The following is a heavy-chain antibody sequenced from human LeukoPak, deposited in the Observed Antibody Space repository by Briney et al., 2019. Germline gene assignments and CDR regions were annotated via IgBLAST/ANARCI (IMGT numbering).Heavy chain of an antibody. CDR3: ARERGRYYDSSPN. D-gene: IGHD3-22*01. J-gene: IGHJ4*02. Sequence: PSETLSLTCTVSGGSISSGGYYWSWIRQPPGKGLEWIGYIYYSGSTYYNPSLKSRLTISVDTSKNQFSLKLSSVTAADTAVYYCARERGRYYDSSPNWGQGTLVTVSS. V-gene: IGHV4-30-4*01. CDR1: GGSISSGGYY. CDR2: IYYSGST.